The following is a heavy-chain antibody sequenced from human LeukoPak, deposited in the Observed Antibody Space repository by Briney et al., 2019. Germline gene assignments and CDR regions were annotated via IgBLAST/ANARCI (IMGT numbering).Heavy chain of an antibody. D-gene: IGHD5-18*01. CDR1: GGSISSYY. CDR2: TYTSGST. V-gene: IGHV4-4*07. J-gene: IGHJ6*03. Sequence: RTSETLSLTCTVSGGSISSYYWSWIRQPAGKGLEWIGRTYTSGSTNYNPSLKSRVTMSVDTSKNQFSLKLSSVTAADTAVYYCARTTEGGYTYDYFYYYYMDVWGKGTTVTISS. CDR3: ARTTEGGYTYDYFYYYYMDV.